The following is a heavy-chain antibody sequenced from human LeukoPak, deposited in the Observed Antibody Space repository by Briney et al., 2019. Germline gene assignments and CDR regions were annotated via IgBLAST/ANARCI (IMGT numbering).Heavy chain of an antibody. V-gene: IGHV3-30-3*01. CDR3: ARDIERISSSPGYYFDY. J-gene: IGHJ4*02. Sequence: PGGSLRLSCAASGFSFSRYAMHWVRQAPGKGLEWVAVISYDGSNKYYADSVKGRFTISRDNSKNTLYLQMNSLRAEDTAVNYCARDIERISSSPGYYFDYWGQGTLVTVSS. CDR2: ISYDGSNK. CDR1: GFSFSRYA. D-gene: IGHD6-6*01.